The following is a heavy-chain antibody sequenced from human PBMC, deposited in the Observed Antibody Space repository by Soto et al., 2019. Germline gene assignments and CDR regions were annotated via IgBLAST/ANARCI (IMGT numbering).Heavy chain of an antibody. CDR3: ASTRLLRIKGQLFAY. CDR2: FDPEDGEK. D-gene: IGHD2-2*01. Sequence: ASVKVSCKVSGHTLSELSMHWVRQAPGKGLEWMGGFDPEDGEKMYAQGFQGRVTMTEDTSADTAYMELRSLRSEDTAIYYCASTRLLRIKGQLFAYWGQGTLVTVSS. V-gene: IGHV1-24*01. CDR1: GHTLSELS. J-gene: IGHJ4*02.